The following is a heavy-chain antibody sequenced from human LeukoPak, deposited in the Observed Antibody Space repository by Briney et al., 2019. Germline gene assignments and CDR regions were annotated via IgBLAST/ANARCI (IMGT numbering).Heavy chain of an antibody. J-gene: IGHJ4*02. V-gene: IGHV4-59*01. Sequence: SETLSLTCTVSGGSIRNYYWSWIRQPPGKGLEWIGYVYYSGSTNYNPSLKSRVTISVDTSKNQFSLKLSSVTAADTAVYYCARTQYCSSTSCYFGYFDYWGQGTLVTVSS. D-gene: IGHD2-2*01. CDR1: GGSIRNYY. CDR3: ARTQYCSSTSCYFGYFDY. CDR2: VYYSGST.